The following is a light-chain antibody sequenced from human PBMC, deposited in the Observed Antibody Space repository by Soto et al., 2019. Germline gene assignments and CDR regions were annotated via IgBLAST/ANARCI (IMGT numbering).Light chain of an antibody. CDR2: DVN. J-gene: IGLJ2*01. V-gene: IGLV2-14*03. CDR3: TSWTTSTTMI. CDR1: SSDIGAYNF. Sequence: SALTQPASVSGSPGQSITISCTGTSSDIGAYNFVSWYQQHPGKAPKLMLYDVNIRSSGVSNRFSGSKSGNTASLTISGLQAEDEADYYCTSWTTSTTMIFGGGTKVTVL.